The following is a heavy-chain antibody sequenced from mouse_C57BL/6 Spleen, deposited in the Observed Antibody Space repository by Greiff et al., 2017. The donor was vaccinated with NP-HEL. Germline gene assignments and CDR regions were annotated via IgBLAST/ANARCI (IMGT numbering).Heavy chain of an antibody. J-gene: IGHJ4*01. CDR3: ARDYYGSRNYYAMDY. V-gene: IGHV1-64*01. CDR2: IHPNSGST. Sequence: QVQLQQPGAELVKPGASVKLSCKASGYTFTSYWMHWVKQRPGQGLEWIGMIHPNSGSTNYNEKFKSKATLTVDKSSRTAYMQLSSLTSEDSAVYYCARDYYGSRNYYAMDYWGQGTSVTVSS. CDR1: GYTFTSYW. D-gene: IGHD1-1*01.